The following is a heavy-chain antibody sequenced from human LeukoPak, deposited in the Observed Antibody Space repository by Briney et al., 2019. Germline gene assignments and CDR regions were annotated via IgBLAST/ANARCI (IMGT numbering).Heavy chain of an antibody. Sequence: PGGSLRLSCAASGFTFSNYWMSWVRQAPGKGLDWVANIKPDGSEKYYVDSVKGRFTISRDNAKNSLYLQMNSLRAEDTAVYYCARGVRYYYDSSGYPDYWGQGTLVTVSS. V-gene: IGHV3-7*01. D-gene: IGHD3-22*01. CDR1: GFTFSNYW. CDR3: ARGVRYYYDSSGYPDY. CDR2: IKPDGSEK. J-gene: IGHJ4*02.